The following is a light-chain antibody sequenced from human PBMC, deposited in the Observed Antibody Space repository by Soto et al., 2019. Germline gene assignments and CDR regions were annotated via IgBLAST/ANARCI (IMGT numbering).Light chain of an antibody. Sequence: QSALAQPRSVSGSPGQSVTSCCTGASSDVGGYNYVSWYQQHPGKAPKLMIYDVSKRPSGVPDRFSGSKSGNTASLTISGLQAEDEADYYCCSYAGSYTLPFGTGTKVTVL. V-gene: IGLV2-11*01. J-gene: IGLJ1*01. CDR3: CSYAGSYTLP. CDR1: SSDVGGYNY. CDR2: DVS.